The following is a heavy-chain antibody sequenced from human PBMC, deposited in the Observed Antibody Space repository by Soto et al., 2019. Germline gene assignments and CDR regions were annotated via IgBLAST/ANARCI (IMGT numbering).Heavy chain of an antibody. J-gene: IGHJ5*02. D-gene: IGHD3-10*01. CDR3: AGYYGSGSYYLDWFDP. CDR2: IYHSGRT. Sequence: QVQLQESGPGLVKPSGTLSLTCAVSGGSINSSNWWTWVRQPPGQGLEWIGEIYHSGRTNYNPSLKSRVTISIVSSKNRCSLKLASVTAADTAVYYCAGYYGSGSYYLDWFDPWGQGTLVNVSS. CDR1: GGSINSSNW. V-gene: IGHV4-4*02.